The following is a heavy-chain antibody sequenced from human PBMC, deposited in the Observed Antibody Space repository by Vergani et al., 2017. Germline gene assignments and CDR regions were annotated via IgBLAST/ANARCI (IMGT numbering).Heavy chain of an antibody. V-gene: IGHV1-2*02. J-gene: IGHJ6*02. CDR1: GYNFTSFD. CDR2: MNPKSGGT. D-gene: IGHD2-21*02. CDR3: ARVLHVTGPIYYYYGMDV. Sequence: QEQLVQSGAEVRKPGASVKVSCKASGYNFTSFDINWVRLATGQGLEWMGWMNPKSGGTNYAQKFQGRVTMTRDTSISTAYMELSRLRSDDTAVYYCARVLHVTGPIYYYYGMDVWGQGTTVTVSS.